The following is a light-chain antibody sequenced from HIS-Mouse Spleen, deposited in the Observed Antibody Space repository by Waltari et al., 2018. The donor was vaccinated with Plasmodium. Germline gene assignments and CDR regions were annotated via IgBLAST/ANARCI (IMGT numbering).Light chain of an antibody. CDR3: QQYYSYPLT. Sequence: AIRMTQSPSSFSASTGDRVTITCRASQGISSYLAWYQQKPGKAPKILIYAASTLQSGVPSRFSGSGSGTDFTLTISCLQSEEFATYYCQQYYSYPLTFGGGTKVEIK. J-gene: IGKJ4*01. CDR1: QGISSY. CDR2: AAS. V-gene: IGKV1-8*01.